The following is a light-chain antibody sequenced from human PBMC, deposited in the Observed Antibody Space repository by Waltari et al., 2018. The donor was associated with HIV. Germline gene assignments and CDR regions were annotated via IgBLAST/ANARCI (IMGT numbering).Light chain of an antibody. CDR2: GNS. V-gene: IGLV1-40*01. J-gene: IGLJ3*02. Sequence: QSVLTQPPSVSGAPGQRVTISCTGRSSHTRAGYDVHWYQQLPGTAPKLHIVGNSNRPSGVPDRFSGSKSGTSASLAITGLQAEDEADYYCQSYDSSLSGPWVFGGGTKLTVL. CDR3: QSYDSSLSGPWV. CDR1: SSHTRAGYD.